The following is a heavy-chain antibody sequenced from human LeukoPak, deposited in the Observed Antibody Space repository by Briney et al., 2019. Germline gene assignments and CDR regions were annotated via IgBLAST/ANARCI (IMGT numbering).Heavy chain of an antibody. CDR3: ARGGGFGELFD. J-gene: IGHJ4*02. CDR1: GFTFSSYG. CDR2: IWFDGSNK. V-gene: IGHV3-33*01. Sequence: SGGSLRLSCAASGFTFSSYGMHWVRQAPGKGLEWVAVIWFDGSNKYYANSVKGRFTISRDNSKNTLYLQVNSLRAEDTAVYYCARGGGFGELFDWGQGTLVTVSS. D-gene: IGHD3-10*01.